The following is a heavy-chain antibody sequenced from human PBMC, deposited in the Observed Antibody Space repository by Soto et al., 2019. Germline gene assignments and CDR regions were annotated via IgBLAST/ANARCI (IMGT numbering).Heavy chain of an antibody. CDR1: GFTFISYA. V-gene: IGHV3-23*01. Sequence: GGALKVSCAAPGFTFISYAMSWVRQAPGKGLEWVSAISGSGGSTDYVDSVKGRFTISRDNSKNTLYLQMNSLRAEDTAVYYCAKLQAYSYGPGAYFDYWGQGTLVSV. CDR2: ISGSGGST. J-gene: IGHJ4*02. CDR3: AKLQAYSYGPGAYFDY. D-gene: IGHD5-18*01.